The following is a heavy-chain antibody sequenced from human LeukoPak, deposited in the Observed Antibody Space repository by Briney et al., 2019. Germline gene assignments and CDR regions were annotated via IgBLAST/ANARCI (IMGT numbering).Heavy chain of an antibody. CDR1: GFILISYW. CDR3: AVGSSWYLTFDY. CDR2: IKEDGSEK. J-gene: IGHJ4*02. D-gene: IGHD6-13*01. Sequence: PGGALRLSCAASGFILISYWMSWVRQAPGKGLQWVANIKEDGSEKYYVDSVKGRFTISRDNAKNSLYLQMNSLRAEDTAVYYCAVGSSWYLTFDYWGQGTLVTVSS. V-gene: IGHV3-7*05.